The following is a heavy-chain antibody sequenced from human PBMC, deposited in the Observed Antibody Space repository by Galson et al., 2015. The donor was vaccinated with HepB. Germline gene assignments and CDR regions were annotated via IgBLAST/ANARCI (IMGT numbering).Heavy chain of an antibody. J-gene: IGHJ6*02. CDR1: GFTFSSYA. CDR2: ISYDGSNK. CDR3: ARDPQRAPRGPAGGMDV. Sequence: SLRPSCAASGFTFSSYAMHWVRQAPGKGLEWVAVISYDGSNKYYADSVKGRFTISRDNSKNTLYLQMNSLRAEDTAVYYCARDPQRAPRGPAGGMDVWGQGTTVTVSS. D-gene: IGHD3-10*01. V-gene: IGHV3-30-3*01.